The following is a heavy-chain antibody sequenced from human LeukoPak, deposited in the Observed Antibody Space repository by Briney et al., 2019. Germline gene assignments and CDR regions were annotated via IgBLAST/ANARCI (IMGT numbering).Heavy chain of an antibody. CDR1: GYTFTSYY. Sequence: GASVKVSCKASGYTFTSYYMHWVRQAPGQGLEWMGIINPSGGSTSYAQKFQGRATMTRDTSTSTVCMELSSLRSEDTAVYYCARGDSPYSPTTHYYFDYWGQGTLVTVSS. D-gene: IGHD2-15*01. CDR2: INPSGGST. CDR3: ARGDSPYSPTTHYYFDY. V-gene: IGHV1-46*01. J-gene: IGHJ4*02.